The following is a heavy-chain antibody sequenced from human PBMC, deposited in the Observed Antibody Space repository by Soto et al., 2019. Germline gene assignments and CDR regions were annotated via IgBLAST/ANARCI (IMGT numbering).Heavy chain of an antibody. D-gene: IGHD2-15*01. CDR3: ARWVAGAADC. Sequence: PGGSLRLSCAASGFASSDHYMDWVRQAPGKGLERLGRTKNKGQSFTIEYAPSVKGRFIISRDDSKNSVFLQINSLRTDDTAVYYCARWVAGAADCWGQGTQVTVS. CDR2: TKNKGQSFTI. CDR1: GFASSDHY. J-gene: IGHJ4*02. V-gene: IGHV3-72*01.